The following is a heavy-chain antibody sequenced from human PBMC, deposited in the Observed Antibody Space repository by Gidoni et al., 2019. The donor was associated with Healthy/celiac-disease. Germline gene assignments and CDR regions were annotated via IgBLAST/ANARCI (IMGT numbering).Heavy chain of an antibody. D-gene: IGHD2-8*02. J-gene: IGHJ3*02. V-gene: IGHV3-30*18. CDR1: GFTFSSYG. CDR3: AKDLSAAVTPRGGVAFDI. CDR2: ISYDGSNK. Sequence: QVQLVESGGGVVQPGRSLRLSCAASGFTFSSYGMHWVRQAPGKGLEWVAVISYDGSNKYYADSVKGRFTISRDNSKNTLYLQMNSLRAEDTAVYYCAKDLSAAVTPRGGVAFDIWGQGTMVTVSS.